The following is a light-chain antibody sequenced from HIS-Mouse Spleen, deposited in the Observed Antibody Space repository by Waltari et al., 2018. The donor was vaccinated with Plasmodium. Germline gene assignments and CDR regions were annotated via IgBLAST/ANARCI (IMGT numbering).Light chain of an antibody. CDR2: RDS. V-gene: IGLV3-9*01. J-gene: IGLJ2*01. CDR1: TIGSNN. CDR3: QVWDSSTVV. Sequence: SYELTQPLPVSVALGQPARITCGGNTIGSNNVHWYQKKPGQAPVLVIYRDSNRPSGIPERFSGSNSGNTATLTISRAQAGDEADYYCQVWDSSTVVFGGGTKLTVL.